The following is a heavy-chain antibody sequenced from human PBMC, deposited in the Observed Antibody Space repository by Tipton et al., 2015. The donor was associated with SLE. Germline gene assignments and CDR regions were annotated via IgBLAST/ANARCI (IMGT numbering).Heavy chain of an antibody. D-gene: IGHD3-22*01. CDR2: ISSSSSYI. CDR1: GFTFSDYY. J-gene: IGHJ4*02. CDR3: ARGIYDSSGYFDY. Sequence: GSLRLSCAASGFTFSDYYMSWIRQAPGKGLEWVSYISSSSSYIYYADSVKGRFTISRDNAKNSLYLQMNSLRAEDTAVYYCARGIYDSSGYFDYWGQGTLVTVSS. V-gene: IGHV3-11*06.